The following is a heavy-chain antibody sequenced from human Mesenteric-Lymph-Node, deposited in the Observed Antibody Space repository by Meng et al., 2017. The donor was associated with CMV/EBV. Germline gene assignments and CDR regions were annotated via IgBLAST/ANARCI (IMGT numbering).Heavy chain of an antibody. V-gene: IGHV3-23*03. D-gene: IGHD2-15*01. CDR3: AKGGCSGGSCYYYFDY. J-gene: IGHJ4*02. Sequence: GESLKISCAASGFTFSSYAMSWVRQAPGKGLEWVSVIYSGGSNTLYADSVKGRFTISRDNSNNTLYLQMNSLRAEDTALYYCAKGGCSGGSCYYYFDYWGQGTLVTVSS. CDR1: GFTFSSYA. CDR2: IYSGGSNT.